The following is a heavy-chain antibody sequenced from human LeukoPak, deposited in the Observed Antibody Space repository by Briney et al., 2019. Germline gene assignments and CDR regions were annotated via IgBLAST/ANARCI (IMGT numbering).Heavy chain of an antibody. Sequence: GGSLRLSCAASGFTFSSYVMHWVRQAPGKGLEWVAFIRYDGSNKYYADSVKGRFTVSRDNSKNTLYLQMKSLRAEDTAVYYCAKGGGYEAQYYYYYLDVWGKGTTVTISS. V-gene: IGHV3-30*02. CDR2: IRYDGSNK. CDR3: AKGGGYEAQYYYYYLDV. D-gene: IGHD5-12*01. CDR1: GFTFSSYV. J-gene: IGHJ6*03.